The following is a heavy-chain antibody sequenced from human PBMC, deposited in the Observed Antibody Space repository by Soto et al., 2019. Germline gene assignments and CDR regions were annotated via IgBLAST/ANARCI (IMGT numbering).Heavy chain of an antibody. D-gene: IGHD1-26*01. CDR3: ARDGVGAMGMGEMDV. J-gene: IGHJ6*02. CDR1: GGSISSGSYY. V-gene: IGHV4-31*01. CDR2: IYYNGNT. Sequence: QVQLQESGPGLAKPSQTLSLTCTVSGGSISSGSYYWRWIRQHPGKGLEWIGYIYYNGNTYYNPSLKSPVTISLDTSKNQFSLKLTSVTAADTAVYYCARDGVGAMGMGEMDVWGQGTTVTVSS.